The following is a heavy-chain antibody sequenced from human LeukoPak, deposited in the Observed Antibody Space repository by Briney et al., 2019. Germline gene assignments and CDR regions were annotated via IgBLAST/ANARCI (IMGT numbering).Heavy chain of an antibody. Sequence: SVKVSCKASGGTFSSYTISWVRQAPGQGLEWMGRIIPILGIANYAQKFQGRVTITADKSTSTAYMELSSLRSEDTAAYYCARAPGISLAADYWGQGTLVTVSS. CDR1: GGTFSSYT. CDR3: ARAPGISLAADY. D-gene: IGHD1-20*01. J-gene: IGHJ4*02. CDR2: IIPILGIA. V-gene: IGHV1-69*02.